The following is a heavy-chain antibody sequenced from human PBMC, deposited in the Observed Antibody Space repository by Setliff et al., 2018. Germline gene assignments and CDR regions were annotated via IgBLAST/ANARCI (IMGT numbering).Heavy chain of an antibody. CDR3: ARGGTFRYFDF. Sequence: KPSETLSLTCTVSDGSLSTYYWSWIRQPPGKGLEFIGYVYYSGTANYSPSLRSRLTISVDTSKNQFSLKLRSVTAADTAVYYCARGGTFRYFDFWGQGAPVTV. D-gene: IGHD5-12*01. CDR1: DGSLSTYY. CDR2: VYYSGTA. V-gene: IGHV4-59*01. J-gene: IGHJ4*02.